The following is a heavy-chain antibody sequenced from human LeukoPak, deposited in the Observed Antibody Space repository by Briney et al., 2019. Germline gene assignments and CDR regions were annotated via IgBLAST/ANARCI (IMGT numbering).Heavy chain of an antibody. V-gene: IGHV3-30*02. J-gene: IGHJ3*02. CDR1: GFTFSSYG. CDR2: IRYDGSNK. Sequence: GGSLRLSCAASGFTFSSYGMHWVRRAPGKGLEWVAFIRYDGSNKYYADSVKGRFTISRDNSKNTLYLQMNSLRAEDTAVYYCAKDGLYYGGNSDAFDIWGQGTMVTVSS. CDR3: AKDGLYYGGNSDAFDI. D-gene: IGHD4-23*01.